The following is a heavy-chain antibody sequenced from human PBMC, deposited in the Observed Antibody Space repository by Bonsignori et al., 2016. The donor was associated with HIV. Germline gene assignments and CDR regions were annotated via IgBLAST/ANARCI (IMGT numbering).Heavy chain of an antibody. CDR3: ARIGPDSSSWSPYDY. CDR2: IYPGDSDT. Sequence: VRQMPGKGLEWMATIYPGDSDTRYSPSFQGQVTISVDKSISTAYLQWSSLKASDTAMYYCARIGPDSSSWSPYDYWGQGTLVTVSS. V-gene: IGHV5-51*01. D-gene: IGHD6-13*01. J-gene: IGHJ4*02.